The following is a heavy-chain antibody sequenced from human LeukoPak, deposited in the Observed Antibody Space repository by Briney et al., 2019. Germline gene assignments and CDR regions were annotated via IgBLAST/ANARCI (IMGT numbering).Heavy chain of an antibody. CDR3: ARSLEAVANWFDP. Sequence: SETLSLTCAVSGYSISSGYYWGWIRQPPGKGLEWIGSIYYSGSTYYNPSLKSRVTISVDTSKNQFSLKLSSVTAADTAVYYCARSLEAVANWFDPWGQGTLVTVSS. CDR2: IYYSGST. CDR1: GYSISSGYY. V-gene: IGHV4-38-2*01. D-gene: IGHD6-19*01. J-gene: IGHJ5*02.